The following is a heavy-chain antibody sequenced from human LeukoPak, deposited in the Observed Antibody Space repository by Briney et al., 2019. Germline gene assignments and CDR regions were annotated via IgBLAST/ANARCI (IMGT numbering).Heavy chain of an antibody. J-gene: IGHJ4*02. D-gene: IGHD4-17*01. CDR3: AKKNGDYGDSSKIDY. V-gene: IGHV4-59*08. Sequence: SETLSLTCTVSGGSISSYYWSLFRQPPGKGLEWIGYIYYSGSTNYNPSLKNRVTISVDSSKNQFSLKLSSVTAADTAVYYCAKKNGDYGDSSKIDYWGQGTLVTVSS. CDR2: IYYSGST. CDR1: GGSISSYY.